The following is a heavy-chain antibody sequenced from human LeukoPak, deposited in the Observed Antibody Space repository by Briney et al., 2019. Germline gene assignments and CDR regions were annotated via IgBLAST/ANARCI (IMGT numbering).Heavy chain of an antibody. Sequence: ASVKVSCKASGYTFTTYGXXXXXXAPGQGLXXXGXXXAYNGNTNYEQNLQGRVTMXXDTSTSTAYMELRSLRSDDTAVYYCARDRRIAVAGKSYYFDYWGQGTLVTVSS. V-gene: IGHV1-18*01. CDR3: ARDRRIAVAGKSYYFDY. D-gene: IGHD6-19*01. CDR2: XXAYNGNT. J-gene: IGHJ4*02. CDR1: GYTFTTYG.